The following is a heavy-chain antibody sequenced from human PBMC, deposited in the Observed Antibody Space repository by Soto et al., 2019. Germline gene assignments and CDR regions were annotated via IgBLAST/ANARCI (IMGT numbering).Heavy chain of an antibody. CDR3: AKDPSFDILTGYYNHFDY. CDR2: ISGSGGST. CDR1: GFTFSSYA. Sequence: EVQLLESGGGLVQPGGSLRLSCAASGFTFSSYAMSWVRQAPGKGLEWVSAISGSGGSTYYADSVKGRFTISRDNSKNTLYLQMNSQRAEDTAVYYCAKDPSFDILTGYYNHFDYWGQGTLVTVSS. D-gene: IGHD3-9*01. J-gene: IGHJ4*02. V-gene: IGHV3-23*01.